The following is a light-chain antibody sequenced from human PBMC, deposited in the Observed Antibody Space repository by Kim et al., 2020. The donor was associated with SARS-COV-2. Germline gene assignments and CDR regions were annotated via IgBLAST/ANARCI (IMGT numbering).Light chain of an antibody. CDR3: QAWDSSTWV. CDR1: KLGDKY. CDR2: EDS. V-gene: IGLV3-1*01. J-gene: IGLJ3*02. Sequence: VSPGQTASITCSGDKLGDKYACWYQQKPGQSPVLVIYEDSKRPSGIPERFSGSNSGNTATPTLSGTQAMDEADYYCQAWDSSTWVFGGGTKLTVL.